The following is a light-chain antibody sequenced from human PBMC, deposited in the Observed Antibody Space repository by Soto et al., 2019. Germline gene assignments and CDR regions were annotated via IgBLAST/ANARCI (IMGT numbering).Light chain of an antibody. J-gene: IGKJ4*01. CDR3: QQYIDWPPLT. CDR2: GAA. CDR1: QSVSSN. Sequence: EIVMTQSPATLSVSPGERATLSCRASQSVSSNLAWYQQKPGQAPRLLIYGAATRATGIPARFSGTGSGTEFTHTISSLQSEDFAVYYCQQYIDWPPLTFGGGTKVEIK. V-gene: IGKV3-15*01.